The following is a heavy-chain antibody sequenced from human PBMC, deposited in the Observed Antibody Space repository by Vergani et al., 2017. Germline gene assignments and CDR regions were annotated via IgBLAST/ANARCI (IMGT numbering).Heavy chain of an antibody. D-gene: IGHD3-9*01. CDR1: GFTFSDHY. CDR3: ARGTDTGSSVSYNYYAMDV. V-gene: IGHV3-11*04. J-gene: IGHJ6*02. Sequence: QVQLVESGGGLVKPGGSLRLSCAASGFTFSDHYMSWVRQAPGKGLEWISYMSSGDSIYYADSVKGRFTVSRDNTNNTLYLQMNSLRAEDTAVYYCARGTDTGSSVSYNYYAMDVWGQGTTVSVSS. CDR2: MSSGDSI.